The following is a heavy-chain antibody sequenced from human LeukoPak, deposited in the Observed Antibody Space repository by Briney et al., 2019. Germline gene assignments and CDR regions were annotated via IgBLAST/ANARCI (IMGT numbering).Heavy chain of an antibody. CDR1: GFTFSTYW. Sequence: PGGSLRLSCAASGFTFSTYWMHWVRHAPGKGLEWVSAISGSGGSTYYADSVKGRFTISRDNSKNTLYLQMNSLRAEDTAVYYCAKVWVISYYGSGSSIDYWGQGTLVTVSS. V-gene: IGHV3-23*01. J-gene: IGHJ4*02. CDR2: ISGSGGST. D-gene: IGHD3-10*01. CDR3: AKVWVISYYGSGSSIDY.